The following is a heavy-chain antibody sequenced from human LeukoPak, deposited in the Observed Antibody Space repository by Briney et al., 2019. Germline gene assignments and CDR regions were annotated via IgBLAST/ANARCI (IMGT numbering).Heavy chain of an antibody. CDR3: ARYSYGYRGAFDI. D-gene: IGHD5-18*01. Sequence: VASVRVSCKASGGTFSSYAISWVRQAPGQGLEWMGGIIPIFGTANYAQKFQGRVTITADESTSTAYMELSSLRSEDTAVYYCARYSYGYRGAFDIWGQGTMVTVSS. CDR1: GGTFSSYA. V-gene: IGHV1-69*13. J-gene: IGHJ3*02. CDR2: IIPIFGTA.